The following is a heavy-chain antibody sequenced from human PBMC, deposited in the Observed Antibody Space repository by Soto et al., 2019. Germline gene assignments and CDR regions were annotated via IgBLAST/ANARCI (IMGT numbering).Heavy chain of an antibody. CDR3: ARFHRVTTGTTAYYYYYMDV. V-gene: IGHV4-59*01. Sequence: SETLSLTCTVSGGSISSYYWSWIRQPPGKGLEWIGYIYYSGSTNYNPSLKSRVTISVDTSKNQFSLKLSSVTAADTAVYYCARFHRVTTGTTAYYYYYMDVWGKGTTVTVSS. D-gene: IGHD1-1*01. J-gene: IGHJ6*03. CDR2: IYYSGST. CDR1: GGSISSYY.